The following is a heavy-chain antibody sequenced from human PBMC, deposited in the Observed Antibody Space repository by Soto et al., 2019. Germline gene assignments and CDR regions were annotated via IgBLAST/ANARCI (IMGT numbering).Heavy chain of an antibody. CDR3: VKYYYDSSGYPTYFDY. CDR1: GFTFSSYG. CDR2: ISYDGSNK. Sequence: GGSLRLSCAASGFTFSSYGMHWVRQAPGKGLEWVAVISYDGSNKYYADSVKGRFTISRDNSKNTLYLQMNSLRAEDTAVYYCVKYYYDSSGYPTYFDYWGQGTLVTVSS. D-gene: IGHD3-22*01. J-gene: IGHJ4*02. V-gene: IGHV3-30*18.